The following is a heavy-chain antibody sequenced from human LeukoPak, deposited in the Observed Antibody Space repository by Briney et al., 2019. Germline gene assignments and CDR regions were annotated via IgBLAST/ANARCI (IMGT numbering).Heavy chain of an antibody. CDR1: GGSISSGDYY. V-gene: IGHV4-30-4*08. Sequence: PSETLSLTCTVSGGSISSGDYYWSWIRQSPGKGLEWIGYIYYSGSTYYNPSLKSRVTISVDTSKNQFSLKLSSVTAADTAVYYCARQYDFWSGHIPDAFDIWGQGTMVTVSS. CDR3: ARQYDFWSGHIPDAFDI. D-gene: IGHD3-3*01. CDR2: IYYSGST. J-gene: IGHJ3*02.